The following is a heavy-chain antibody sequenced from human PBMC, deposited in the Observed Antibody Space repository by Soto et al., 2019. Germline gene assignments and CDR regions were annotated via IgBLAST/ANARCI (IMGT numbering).Heavy chain of an antibody. D-gene: IGHD1-1*01. CDR1: GFTFSDYY. CDR2: ISSSGSTI. Sequence: GGSLRISCAASGFTFSDYYMSWIRQAPGKGLEWVSYISSSGSTIYYADCVKGRFTISRDNAKNSLYLHMNSLRAEDTAVYYCASEFSVGGTSQAGMYVWGQGTRVTVSS. V-gene: IGHV3-11*01. J-gene: IGHJ6*01. CDR3: ASEFSVGGTSQAGMYV.